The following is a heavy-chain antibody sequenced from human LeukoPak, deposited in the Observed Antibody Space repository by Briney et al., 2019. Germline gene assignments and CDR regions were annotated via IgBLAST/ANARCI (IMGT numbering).Heavy chain of an antibody. CDR2: INPSGGST. CDR1: GYTFTSYY. J-gene: IGHJ3*02. V-gene: IGHV1-46*01. CDR3: ARDRKRHLEWLFNDAFDI. D-gene: IGHD3-3*01. Sequence: ASVKVSCKASGYTFTSYYMHWVRQAPGQGLEWMGIINPSGGSTSYAQKFQGRVTITADESTSTAYMELSSLRSEDTAVYYCARDRKRHLEWLFNDAFDIWGQGTMVTVSS.